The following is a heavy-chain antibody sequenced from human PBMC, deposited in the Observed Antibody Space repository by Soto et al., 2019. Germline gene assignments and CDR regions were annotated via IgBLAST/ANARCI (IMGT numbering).Heavy chain of an antibody. Sequence: SESLSLTCSVSGGSINYNSYYWGWIRQPPGKGLEWVGGIFYTGTTYYSPSLKDRVTISVDTSKNSFSLNLTSVTAADTAVYFCARLVVVAPVANAWGQGTLVTVSS. D-gene: IGHD2-2*01. CDR3: ARLVVVAPVANA. J-gene: IGHJ5*02. CDR2: IFYTGTT. V-gene: IGHV4-39*02. CDR1: GGSINYNSYY.